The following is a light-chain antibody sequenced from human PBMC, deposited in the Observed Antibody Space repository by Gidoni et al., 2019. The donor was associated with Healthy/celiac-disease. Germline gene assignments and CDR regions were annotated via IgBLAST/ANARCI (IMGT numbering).Light chain of an antibody. CDR2: LGS. CDR3: MQALQTPLT. J-gene: IGKJ4*01. Sequence: IVMTQSPLPLPVTPGEPASISCRSSQSLLHSNGYNYLDWYLQKPGQSPQLLIYLGSNRASGVPDRFSGSGSGTDFTLKISRVEAEDVGVYYCMQALQTPLTFXGXTKVEIK. CDR1: QSLLHSNGYNY. V-gene: IGKV2-28*01.